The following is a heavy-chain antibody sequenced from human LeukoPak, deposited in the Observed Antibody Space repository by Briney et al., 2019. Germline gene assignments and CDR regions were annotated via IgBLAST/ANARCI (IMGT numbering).Heavy chain of an antibody. CDR2: ITADGTE. Sequence: GGSLRLSCADSGLTFSDAWISWVRQAPGKGLEWVARITADGTEDYAAPENARFTASRDDSKTTVYLQMNSLTTEDTAVYYCTTAPTRGWLPYFDYWGQGTVVTVSS. D-gene: IGHD5-24*01. V-gene: IGHV3-15*01. CDR3: TTAPTRGWLPYFDY. CDR1: GLTFSDAW. J-gene: IGHJ4*02.